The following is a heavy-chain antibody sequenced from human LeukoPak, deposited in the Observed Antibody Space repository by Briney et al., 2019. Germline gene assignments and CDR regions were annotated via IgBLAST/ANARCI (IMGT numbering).Heavy chain of an antibody. Sequence: SETLSLTCTVSGGSISSYYWSWIRQPAGKGLEWIGRIYTSGSTNYNPSLKSRVNMSVDTSKNQFSLKLSSVTAADTAVYYCARSGWFPHYFDYWGQGTLVTVSS. CDR3: ARSGWFPHYFDY. J-gene: IGHJ4*02. V-gene: IGHV4-4*07. CDR2: IYTSGST. D-gene: IGHD6-13*01. CDR1: GGSISSYY.